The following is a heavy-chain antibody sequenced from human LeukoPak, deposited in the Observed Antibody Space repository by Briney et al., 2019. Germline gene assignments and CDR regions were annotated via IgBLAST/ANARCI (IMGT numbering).Heavy chain of an antibody. J-gene: IGHJ4*02. CDR1: GFTFSSYA. Sequence: PGGSLRLSCAASGFTFSSYAMSWVRQAPGKGLEWVAVISYDGSNKYYADSVKGRFTISRDNSKNTLYLQMNSLRAEDTAVYYCASGAPLIDYYDSSGYYHDYWGQGTLVTVSS. D-gene: IGHD3-22*01. V-gene: IGHV3-30*03. CDR2: ISYDGSNK. CDR3: ASGAPLIDYYDSSGYYHDY.